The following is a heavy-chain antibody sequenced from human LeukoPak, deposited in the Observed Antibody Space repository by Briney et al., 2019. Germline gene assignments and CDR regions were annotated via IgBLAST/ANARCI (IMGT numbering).Heavy chain of an antibody. D-gene: IGHD3-3*01. CDR2: IYTSGST. J-gene: IGHJ5*02. CDR3: ARDPTQYDFWSGYYTGSWFDP. CDR1: GGSISSYY. Sequence: PSETLSLTCTVSGGSISSYYWSWIRQPAGKGLEWIGRIYTSGSTNYNPSPKSRVTMSVDTSKNQFSLKLSSVTAADTAVYYCARDPTQYDFWSGYYTGSWFDPWGQGTLVTVSS. V-gene: IGHV4-4*07.